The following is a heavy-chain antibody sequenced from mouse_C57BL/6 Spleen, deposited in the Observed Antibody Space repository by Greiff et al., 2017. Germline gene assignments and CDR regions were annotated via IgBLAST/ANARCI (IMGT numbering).Heavy chain of an antibody. J-gene: IGHJ2*01. D-gene: IGHD1-1*01. CDR2: ISSKSNNYAT. CDR3: VRKQYGSLDY. V-gene: IGHV10-1*01. CDR1: GFSFNTYA. Sequence: EVQGVESGGGLVQPKGSLKLSCAASGFSFNTYAMNWVRQAPGKGLEWVARISSKSNNYATYYADSVKDRFTISRDDSESMLYLQMNTLKTEDTAMYYCVRKQYGSLDYWGQGTTLTVSS.